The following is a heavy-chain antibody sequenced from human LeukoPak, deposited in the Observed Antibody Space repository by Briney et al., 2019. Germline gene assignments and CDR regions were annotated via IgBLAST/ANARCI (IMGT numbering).Heavy chain of an antibody. CDR1: GFTFSQND. CDR2: INIEGAT. Sequence: GGSLRLSCAGSGFTFSQNDMHWVRQTTERGLEWVSAINIEGATFYSASVKGRFSISRENAKYALYLQMNSLRAEDTAVYFCTREPPVPGSWYFDLWGRGTQVTASS. J-gene: IGHJ2*01. CDR3: TREPPVPGSWYFDL. D-gene: IGHD6-19*01. V-gene: IGHV3-13*01.